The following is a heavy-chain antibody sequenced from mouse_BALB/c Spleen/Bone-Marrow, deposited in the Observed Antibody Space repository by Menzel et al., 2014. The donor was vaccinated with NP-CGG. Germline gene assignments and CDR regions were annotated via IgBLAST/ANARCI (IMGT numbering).Heavy chain of an antibody. CDR2: IDSAHPYT. D-gene: IGHD4-1*01. Sequence: EVQLQQSGAELVKPGASVKLSCTASGFTFNDTYINWVKQGPEQGLEWIGRIDSAHPYTKYAPKFQSKATITADTSSNTAYLQVSSLTSEDTAVYYCASLTGNFDYWGQGTTLTGSS. CDR1: GFTFNDTY. CDR3: ASLTGNFDY. V-gene: IGHV14-3*02. J-gene: IGHJ2*01.